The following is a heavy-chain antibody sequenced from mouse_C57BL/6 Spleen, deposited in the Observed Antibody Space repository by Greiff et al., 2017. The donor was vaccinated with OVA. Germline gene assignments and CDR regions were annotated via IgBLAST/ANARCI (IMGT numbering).Heavy chain of an antibody. CDR2: ISYDGSN. CDR3: ATYDSSYYYAMDY. Sequence: VQLKESGPGLVKPSQSLSLTCSVTGYSITSGYYWNWIRQFPGNKLEWMGYISYDGSNNYNPSLKNRISITRDTSKNQFFLKLNSVTTEDTATYYCATYDSSYYYAMDYWGQGTSVTVSS. D-gene: IGHD2-4*01. J-gene: IGHJ4*01. V-gene: IGHV3-6*01. CDR1: GYSITSGYY.